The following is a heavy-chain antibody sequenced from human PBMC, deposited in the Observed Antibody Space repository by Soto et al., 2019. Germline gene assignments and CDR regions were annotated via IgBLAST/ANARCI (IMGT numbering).Heavy chain of an antibody. J-gene: IGHJ4*02. CDR1: GFTFSSYA. V-gene: IGHV3-30-3*01. Sequence: VQLVESGGGVVQPGRSLRLSCAASGFTFSSYAMHWVRQAPGKGLEWVAVISYDGSNKYYADSVKGRFTISRDNSKNTLYLQMNSLRAEDTAVYYCARDPKGPYYDFWSGPYYFDYWGQGTLVTVSS. CDR2: ISYDGSNK. CDR3: ARDPKGPYYDFWSGPYYFDY. D-gene: IGHD3-3*01.